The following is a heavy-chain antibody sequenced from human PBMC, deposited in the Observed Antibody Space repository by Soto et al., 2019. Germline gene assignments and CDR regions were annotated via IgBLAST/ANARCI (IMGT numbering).Heavy chain of an antibody. CDR2: IRSKANSYAT. CDR1: GFTFRGPS. CDR3: TRPGYVDTAMAFDY. J-gene: IGHJ4*02. Sequence: GGSPRISCAAPGFTFRGPSIHWVPQASGKGLEWVGRIRSKANSYATAHATSVEGRFTISRDDSKNTAYLQMNSLKTEDTAVYYCTRPGYVDTAMAFDYWGQGILVAVSS. V-gene: IGHV3-73*01. D-gene: IGHD5-18*01.